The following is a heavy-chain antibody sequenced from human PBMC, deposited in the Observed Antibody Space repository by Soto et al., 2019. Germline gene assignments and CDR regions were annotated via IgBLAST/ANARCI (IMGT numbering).Heavy chain of an antibody. D-gene: IGHD2-15*01. J-gene: IGHJ4*02. CDR1: GYAFTSYG. V-gene: IGHV1-18*04. CDR2: ISVYNGNT. Sequence: ASVKVSCKASGYAFTSYGISFLRQAPGQALEWMGWISVYNGNTNYAQKFQGRVNMTTDTSTNTVYMELRSLTSDDTAAYYCATDWCSGGKCYWFFDYWGQGTLVTVSS. CDR3: ATDWCSGGKCYWFFDY.